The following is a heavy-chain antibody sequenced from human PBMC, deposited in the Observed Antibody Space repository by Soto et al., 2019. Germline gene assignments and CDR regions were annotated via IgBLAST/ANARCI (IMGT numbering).Heavy chain of an antibody. CDR2: IYHSGST. V-gene: IGHV4-39*07. Sequence: SETLSLTCTVSGGSISSSSYYCGWIRQPPGKGLEWIGSIYHSGSTNYNPSLKSRVTISVDTSKNQFSLKLSSVTAADTAVYYCARGRIEKNWSRTYYYYGMDVWGQGTTVTVSS. J-gene: IGHJ6*02. CDR1: GGSISSSSYY. CDR3: ARGRIEKNWSRTYYYYGMDV.